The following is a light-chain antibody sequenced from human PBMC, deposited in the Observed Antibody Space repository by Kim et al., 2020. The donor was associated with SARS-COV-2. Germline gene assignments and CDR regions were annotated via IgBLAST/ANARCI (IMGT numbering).Light chain of an antibody. Sequence: ISCTGTTSDVVVHNYVSWYQQSPGKAAKLMIYDVTNRPSGVSNRFSGSKSGNTASLTISGLQSEDEADYYCISYTTSTTLFYVFGTGTKVTVL. V-gene: IGLV2-14*03. CDR1: TSDVVVHNY. CDR3: ISYTTSTTLFYV. J-gene: IGLJ1*01. CDR2: DVT.